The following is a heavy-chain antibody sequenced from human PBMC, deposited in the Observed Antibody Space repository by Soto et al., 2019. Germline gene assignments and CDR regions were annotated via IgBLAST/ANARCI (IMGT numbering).Heavy chain of an antibody. Sequence: PGGSLRLSCAASGFTFSSYEMNWVRQAPGKGLEWVSYISSSGSTIYYADSVKGRFTISRDNAKNSLYLQMNSLRAEDTAVYYCAPLAAAGVNCFDPWGQGTLVTVSS. J-gene: IGHJ5*02. CDR3: APLAAAGVNCFDP. CDR1: GFTFSSYE. V-gene: IGHV3-48*03. CDR2: ISSSGSTI. D-gene: IGHD6-13*01.